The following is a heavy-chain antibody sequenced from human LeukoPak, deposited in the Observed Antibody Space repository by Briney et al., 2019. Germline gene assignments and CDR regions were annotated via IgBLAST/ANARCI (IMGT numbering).Heavy chain of an antibody. CDR1: GFTFSNYA. Sequence: GGSLRLSCAASGFTFSNYAMSWVRQAPGKGLEWVSGIRGGGDGTTYADSVKGRFTISRDNSKNTLYLQMDSLRAEDTAIYYCAKSRYIYGSSGDYWGQGTLLTASS. CDR2: IRGGGDGT. V-gene: IGHV3-23*01. CDR3: AKSRYIYGSSGDY. D-gene: IGHD5-18*01. J-gene: IGHJ4*02.